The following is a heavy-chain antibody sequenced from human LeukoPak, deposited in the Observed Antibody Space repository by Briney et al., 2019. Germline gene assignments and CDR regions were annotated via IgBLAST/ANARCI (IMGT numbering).Heavy chain of an antibody. CDR1: GYTFTSYY. CDR3: ARGGRGCSSTSCYGVFDY. V-gene: IGHV1-46*01. J-gene: IGHJ4*02. D-gene: IGHD2-2*01. CDR2: INPGGGST. Sequence: ASVKVSCKASGYTFTSYYMHWVRQAPGQGLEWMGIINPGGGSTSYAQKFQGRVTMTRDMSTSTVYMELSSLRSEDTAVYYCARGGRGCSSTSCYGVFDYWGRGTLVTVSS.